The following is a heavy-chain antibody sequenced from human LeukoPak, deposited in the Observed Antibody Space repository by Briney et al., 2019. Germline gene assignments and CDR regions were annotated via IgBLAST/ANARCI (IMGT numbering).Heavy chain of an antibody. V-gene: IGHV3-30-3*01. Sequence: PGGSLRLSCAASGFTFSSYAMHWVRQAPGKGLEWVAVISYDGSNKYYADSVKGRFTISRDNSKNTLYLQMNSLRSEDTAVYYCARGHRDVDLGYWGQGTLVTVSS. D-gene: IGHD5-24*01. CDR2: ISYDGSNK. J-gene: IGHJ4*02. CDR3: ARGHRDVDLGY. CDR1: GFTFSSYA.